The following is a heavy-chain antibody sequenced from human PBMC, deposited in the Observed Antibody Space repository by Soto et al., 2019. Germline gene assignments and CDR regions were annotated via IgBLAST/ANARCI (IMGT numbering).Heavy chain of an antibody. Sequence: QVQLVQSGAEVKKPGSSVNVSCKASGGTFSSYAISWVRQAPGQGLEWMGGIIPIFGTANYAQKFQGRVTITADKSTSTAYMELSSLRSEDTAVYYCATEPHAVAGLTYYYYGMDVWGQGTTVTVSS. D-gene: IGHD6-19*01. CDR3: ATEPHAVAGLTYYYYGMDV. J-gene: IGHJ6*02. CDR1: GGTFSSYA. CDR2: IIPIFGTA. V-gene: IGHV1-69*06.